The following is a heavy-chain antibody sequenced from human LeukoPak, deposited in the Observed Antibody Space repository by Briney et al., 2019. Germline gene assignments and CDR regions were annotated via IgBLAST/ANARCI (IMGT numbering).Heavy chain of an antibody. V-gene: IGHV3-49*04. J-gene: IGHJ5*02. D-gene: IGHD3-10*01. CDR2: IRGRAYGETT. CDR1: GFNSGDYD. Sequence: GGSLRLSCTASGFNSGDYDMSWVRQAPGKGLEWVGLIRGRAYGETTEYATSVKGTFTISRDNSRSIAYLHMNSLKTEDTAVYYCARMNRGGVRAVMFDPWGQGTLVTVSS. CDR3: ARMNRGGVRAVMFDP.